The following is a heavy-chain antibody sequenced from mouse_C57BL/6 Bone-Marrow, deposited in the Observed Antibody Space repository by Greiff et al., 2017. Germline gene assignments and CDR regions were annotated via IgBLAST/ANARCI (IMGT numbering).Heavy chain of an antibody. CDR2: IDPSDSYT. V-gene: IGHV1-69*01. CDR3: ARSTTVVATGAMDY. Sequence: VQLQQPGAELVMPGASVKLSCKASGYTFTSYWMHWVKQRPGQGLEWIGEIDPSDSYTNYNQKFKGKSTLTVDKSSSTAYMQLSSLTSEDSAVYYCARSTTVVATGAMDYWGQGTSVTVSS. J-gene: IGHJ4*01. D-gene: IGHD1-1*01. CDR1: GYTFTSYW.